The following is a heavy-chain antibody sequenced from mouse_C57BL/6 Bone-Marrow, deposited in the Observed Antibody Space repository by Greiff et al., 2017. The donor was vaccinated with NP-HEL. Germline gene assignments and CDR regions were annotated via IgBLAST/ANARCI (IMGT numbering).Heavy chain of an antibody. V-gene: IGHV14-3*01. D-gene: IGHD3-2*02. CDR3: ARPRQLRPYYYAMDY. CDR1: GFNIKNTY. J-gene: IGHJ4*01. CDR2: IDPANGNT. Sequence: EVKLQESVAELVRPGASVKLSCTASGFNIKNTYMHWVKQRPEQGLEWIGRIDPANGNTKYAPKFQGKATITADTSSNTAYLQLSSLTSEDTAIYYCARPRQLRPYYYAMDYWGQGTSVTVSS.